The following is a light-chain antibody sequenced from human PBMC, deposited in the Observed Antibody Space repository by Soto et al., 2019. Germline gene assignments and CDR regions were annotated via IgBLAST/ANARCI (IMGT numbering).Light chain of an antibody. J-gene: IGKJ1*01. CDR2: GAS. V-gene: IGKV3-20*01. Sequence: EIVLTQSPGTLSLSPGERATLSCRASQSVSNSYLTWYQQKTGQAPRLLIYGASSRATGIPDRFSGSGSGTDFTLPISRLEPEDFAVYYCQQNGSSPRTFGQGTKVEIK. CDR1: QSVSNSY. CDR3: QQNGSSPRT.